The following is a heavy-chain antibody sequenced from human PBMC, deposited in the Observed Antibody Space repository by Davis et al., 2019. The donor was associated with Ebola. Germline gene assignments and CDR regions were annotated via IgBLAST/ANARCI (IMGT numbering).Heavy chain of an antibody. J-gene: IGHJ4*02. D-gene: IGHD3-10*01. CDR2: ISSSGNTI. Sequence: PGGSLRLSCAASGFTFSNYEMNWVRQAPGKGLEWVSYISSSGNTIYYADSVKGRFTISRDNAKNSLYLQMNSLRAEDTAIYYCVRYWSYMDYWGQGTLVTVSS. V-gene: IGHV3-48*03. CDR1: GFTFSNYE. CDR3: VRYWSYMDY.